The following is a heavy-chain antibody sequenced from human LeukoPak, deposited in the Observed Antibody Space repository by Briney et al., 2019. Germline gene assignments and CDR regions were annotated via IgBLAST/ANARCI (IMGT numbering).Heavy chain of an antibody. D-gene: IGHD6-13*01. CDR3: ASLAISAAGSH. CDR1: GASISSTSYY. CDR2: IYYSGST. V-gene: IGHV4-39*01. J-gene: IGHJ4*02. Sequence: SSETLSLTCTVSGASISSTSYYWGWIRQPPGKGLEWIGSIYYSGSTYYNPSLKSRVTISVDTSKNQFSLKLSSVTVADTAVYYCASLAISAAGSHWGQGTLVTVSS.